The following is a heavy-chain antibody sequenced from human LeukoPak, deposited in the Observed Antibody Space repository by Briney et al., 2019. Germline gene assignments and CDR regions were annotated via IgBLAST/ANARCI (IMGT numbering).Heavy chain of an antibody. D-gene: IGHD3-10*01. J-gene: IGHJ5*02. CDR1: GYTFTSYD. CDR2: MNPNSGNT. CDR3: ARVFTMVRRKYNWFDP. Sequence: ASVKVSCKASGYTFTSYDINWVRQATGQGLEWMGWMNPNSGNTGYAQKFQGRVTITRNTSISTAYMELSSLRSEDTAVYYCARVFTMVRRKYNWFDPWGQGTLVTVSS. V-gene: IGHV1-8*03.